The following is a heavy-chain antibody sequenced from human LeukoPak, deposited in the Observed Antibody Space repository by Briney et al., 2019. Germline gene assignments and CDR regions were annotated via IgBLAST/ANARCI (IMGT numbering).Heavy chain of an antibody. Sequence: SETLSLTCTVSGGSISSYYWSWIRQPAGQGLEWIGRIYTSGSTNYNPSLKSRVTMSVDTSKNQFSLKPSSVTAADTAVFYCARYLTPEIYSSSSGGRFDPWGQGTLVTVSS. CDR3: ARYLTPEIYSSSSGGRFDP. CDR1: GGSISSYY. D-gene: IGHD6-6*01. CDR2: IYTSGST. J-gene: IGHJ5*02. V-gene: IGHV4-4*07.